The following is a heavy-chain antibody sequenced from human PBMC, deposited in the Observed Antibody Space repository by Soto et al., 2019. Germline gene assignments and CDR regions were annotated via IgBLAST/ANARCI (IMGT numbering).Heavy chain of an antibody. V-gene: IGHV4-34*01. CDR1: GGAFRGYY. J-gene: IGHJ6*03. D-gene: IGHD3-3*01. CDR2: MNHSGTT. Sequence: SETLSLTCAVYGGAFRGYYWSWIRQPPGKGLEWIGEMNHSGTTNYNPSLKSRVTISVDTSKNQFSLKLSSVTAADTAVYYCARNNYYDFWSGYYIDYYYYMDVWGKGTTVTVSS. CDR3: ARNNYYDFWSGYYIDYYYYMDV.